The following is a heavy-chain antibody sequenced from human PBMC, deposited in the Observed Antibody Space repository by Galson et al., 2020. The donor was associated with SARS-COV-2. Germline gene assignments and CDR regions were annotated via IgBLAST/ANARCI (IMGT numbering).Heavy chain of an antibody. Sequence: GESLKISCAASGFTFSSYWMSWVRQAPGTGLEWVANIKQDGSEKSYVDSVKGRFTISRDNAKNSLYLQMNSLRAEDTAVYYCARKDINFWSGYPGYYFDYWGQGTLVTVSS. J-gene: IGHJ4*02. CDR3: ARKDINFWSGYPGYYFDY. CDR1: GFTFSSYW. D-gene: IGHD3-3*01. CDR2: IKQDGSEK. V-gene: IGHV3-7*03.